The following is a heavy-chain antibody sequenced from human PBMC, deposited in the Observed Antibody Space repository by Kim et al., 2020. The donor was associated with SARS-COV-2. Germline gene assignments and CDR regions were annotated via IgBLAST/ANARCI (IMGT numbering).Heavy chain of an antibody. CDR3: ARASQSSFDI. Sequence: GGSLRLSCATSGFTFSSYWMTWVRQAPGKGLEWVANIERDGSGKYYVDSVKGRFTMSRDNAKNSQYLQMNSLRVEDTAVYYCARASQSSFDICGQGTMVT. CDR1: GFTFSSYW. J-gene: IGHJ3*02. CDR2: IERDGSGK. V-gene: IGHV3-7*04. D-gene: IGHD2-2*01.